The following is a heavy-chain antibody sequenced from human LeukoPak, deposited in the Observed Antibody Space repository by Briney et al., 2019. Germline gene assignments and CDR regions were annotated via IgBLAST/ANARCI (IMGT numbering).Heavy chain of an antibody. V-gene: IGHV1-69-2*01. D-gene: IGHD2-2*01. J-gene: IGHJ3*02. Sequence: ATVKLSRKVSGYTFTDYYMHWVQQAPGKGLEWMGLVDPEDGETIYAEKFQGRVTITADTSTDTAYMELSSLRSEDTAVYYRATAAYNAFDIWGQGTMVTVSS. CDR2: VDPEDGET. CDR3: ATAAYNAFDI. CDR1: GYTFTDYY.